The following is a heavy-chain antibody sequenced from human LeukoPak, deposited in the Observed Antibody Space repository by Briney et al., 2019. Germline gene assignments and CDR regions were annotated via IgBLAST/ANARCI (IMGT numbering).Heavy chain of an antibody. CDR3: ARVSYRIAAAGTAFDI. CDR1: GFTFSSYW. D-gene: IGHD6-13*01. Sequence: PGGSLRLSCAASGFTFSSYWMSWVRQAPGKGLEWVANIKQDGSEKYYVDSVKGRFTISRDNAKNSLYLQMNSLRAEDTAVYYCARVSYRIAAAGTAFDIWGQGTMVTVSS. J-gene: IGHJ3*02. V-gene: IGHV3-7*01. CDR2: IKQDGSEK.